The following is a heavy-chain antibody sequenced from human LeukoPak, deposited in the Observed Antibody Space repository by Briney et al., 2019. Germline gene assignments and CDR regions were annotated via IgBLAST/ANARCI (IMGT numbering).Heavy chain of an antibody. J-gene: IGHJ4*02. CDR2: IYHSGST. D-gene: IGHD3-22*01. V-gene: IGHV4-4*02. CDR3: ARDIRNYYDSSGRGYYFDY. CDR1: GGSGGSISSSNY. Sequence: SETLSLTCAVSGGSGGSISSSNYWSWVRQPPGKGLEWIGEIYHSGSTYYNPSLKSRVTISVDTSKNQFSLKLSSVTAADTAVYYCARDIRNYYDSSGRGYYFDYWGQGTLVTVSS.